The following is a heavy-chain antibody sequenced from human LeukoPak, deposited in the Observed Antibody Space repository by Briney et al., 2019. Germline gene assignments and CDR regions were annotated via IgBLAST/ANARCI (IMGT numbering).Heavy chain of an antibody. V-gene: IGHV3-23*01. Sequence: GGTLRLSCAASGFTFSSYGMSWVRQAPGKGLEWVSAISGSGGSTYYADSVKGRFTISRDNSKNTLYLQMNSLRAEDTAVYYCAKDRGIISDYWGLGTLVTVSS. D-gene: IGHD3-10*01. CDR3: AKDRGIISDY. CDR2: ISGSGGST. J-gene: IGHJ4*02. CDR1: GFTFSSYG.